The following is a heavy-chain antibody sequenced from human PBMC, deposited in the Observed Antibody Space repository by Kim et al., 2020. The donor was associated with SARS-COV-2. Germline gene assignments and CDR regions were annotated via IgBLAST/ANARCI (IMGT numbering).Heavy chain of an antibody. D-gene: IGHD2-21*02. Sequence: ASVKVSCKASGYTFTGYYMHWVRQAPGQGLEWMGWINPNSGGTNYAQKFQGRVTMTRDTSISTAYMELSRLRSDDTAVYYCARRWWDCGGDCYSVFYAFDIWGQGTMVTVSS. J-gene: IGHJ3*02. V-gene: IGHV1-2*02. CDR2: INPNSGGT. CDR1: GYTFTGYY. CDR3: ARRWWDCGGDCYSVFYAFDI.